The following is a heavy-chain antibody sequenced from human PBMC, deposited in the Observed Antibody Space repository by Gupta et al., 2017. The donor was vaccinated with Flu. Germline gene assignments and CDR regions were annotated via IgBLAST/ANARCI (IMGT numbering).Heavy chain of an antibody. CDR3: AKDMDTDYYESSGLVGYYFDY. D-gene: IGHD3-22*01. J-gene: IGHJ4*02. CDR1: YT. CDR2: ISWDGGST. Sequence: YTMYWVRQAPGKGLEWVSLISWDGGSTYYADSVKGRFTISRDNSKNSLYLQMNSLRTEDTALYYCAKDMDTDYYESSGLVGYYFDYWGPGTLVTVSS. V-gene: IGHV3-43*01.